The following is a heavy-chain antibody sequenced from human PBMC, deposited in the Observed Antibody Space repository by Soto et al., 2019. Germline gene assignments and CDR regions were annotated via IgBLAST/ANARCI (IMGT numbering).Heavy chain of an antibody. J-gene: IGHJ3*02. CDR3: AKATATSGGAFEI. V-gene: IGHV3-23*01. Sequence: PGGSLRLSCAVSGFICSSYDMSWVRQAPGKGLEWVSTILVSGSTHYEDSVKGRFTISRDTSKNTVYLQMNRLTGGDTAVYYCAKATATSGGAFEIYGQGTMVTVSS. CDR2: ILVSGST. CDR1: GFICSSYD. D-gene: IGHD1-1*01.